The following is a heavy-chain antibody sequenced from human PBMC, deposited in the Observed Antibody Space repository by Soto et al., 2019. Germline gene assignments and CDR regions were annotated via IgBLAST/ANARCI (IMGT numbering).Heavy chain of an antibody. V-gene: IGHV5-51*01. Sequence: GESLKISCKGSGYSFADYWIAWVRQMPGKGLECMVIISPDDSDIRYSPSFRGQVTISADNSISTAYLQWSSLRASDTAIYYCARQLGQYSSSWYAFDIWGQGTMVTVSS. D-gene: IGHD6-13*01. CDR2: ISPDDSDI. CDR1: GYSFADYW. CDR3: ARQLGQYSSSWYAFDI. J-gene: IGHJ3*02.